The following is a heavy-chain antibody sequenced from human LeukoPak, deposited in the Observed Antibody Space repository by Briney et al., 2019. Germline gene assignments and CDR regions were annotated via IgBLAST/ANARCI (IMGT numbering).Heavy chain of an antibody. Sequence: SETLSLTCTVSGVSISSSGSFWGWIRQPPGKGLEWIGYIYHNGITNYNPSLKSRVTISIDTSKNEFSLKLTSMIAADTAVYFCAREANYYGSGSYFEGTFDYWGQGSLVTVSS. CDR3: AREANYYGSGSYFEGTFDY. J-gene: IGHJ4*02. V-gene: IGHV4-61*08. D-gene: IGHD3-10*01. CDR1: GVSISSSGSF. CDR2: IYHNGIT.